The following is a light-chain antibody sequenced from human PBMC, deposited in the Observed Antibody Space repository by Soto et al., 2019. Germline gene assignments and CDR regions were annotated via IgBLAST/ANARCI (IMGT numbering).Light chain of an antibody. CDR1: QSVNNN. V-gene: IGKV3-15*01. Sequence: EKVLTQSPVTLSLAPGERDTLYCRASQSVNNNLAWYQQKPGQSPRLLIYGASTRATGIPARFSGSGSGTEFTLTISGLHSEDFAIYYCHQYDDWPQTFGQGTKVDIK. J-gene: IGKJ1*01. CDR3: HQYDDWPQT. CDR2: GAS.